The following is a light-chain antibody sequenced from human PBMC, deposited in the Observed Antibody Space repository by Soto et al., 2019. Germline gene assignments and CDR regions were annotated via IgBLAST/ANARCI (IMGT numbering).Light chain of an antibody. CDR1: SSNIGSNT. V-gene: IGLV1-44*01. CDR2: SNN. CDR3: AAWEDSLKGL. Sequence: QSVLTQPPSASGTPGQRVTISCSGSSSNIGSNTVNWYQQLPGTAPKLLIFSNNQRPSGVPDRFSGSRSGTSASLAISGLQSEYESDYYCAAWEDSLKGLFGGGTKLTVL. J-gene: IGLJ2*01.